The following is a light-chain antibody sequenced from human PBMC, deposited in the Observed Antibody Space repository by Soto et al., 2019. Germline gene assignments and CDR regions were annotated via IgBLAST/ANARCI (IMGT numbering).Light chain of an antibody. CDR2: AAS. J-gene: IGKJ4*01. V-gene: IGKV1-39*01. CDR1: QNISPY. CDR3: QETYSTPGLT. Sequence: DIQVTQSPSSLSASVGDRVTITCRASQNISPYLNWYQQKPGKAPKLLIYAASSLQSGVPSRFSGSGSGTDLTLIISSLQPDDIATYYCQETYSTPGLTFGGGTKVDIK.